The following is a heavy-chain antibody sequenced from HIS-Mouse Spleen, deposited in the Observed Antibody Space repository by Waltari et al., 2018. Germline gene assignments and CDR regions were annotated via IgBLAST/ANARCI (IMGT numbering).Heavy chain of an antibody. CDR1: GGSFSGYY. Sequence: QVQLQQWGAGLLKPSETLSLTCAVHGGSFSGYYWSWIRQPPGKGLEWIGEINHSGITNYNPSLKSRVTISVDTSKNQFSLKLSSVTAADTAVYYCARQPVTGELKDVAFDIWGQGTMVTVSS. V-gene: IGHV4-34*01. J-gene: IGHJ3*02. CDR3: ARQPVTGELKDVAFDI. D-gene: IGHD7-27*01. CDR2: INHSGIT.